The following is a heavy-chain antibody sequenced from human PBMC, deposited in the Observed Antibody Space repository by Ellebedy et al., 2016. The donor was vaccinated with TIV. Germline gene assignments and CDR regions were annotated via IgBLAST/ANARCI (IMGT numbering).Heavy chain of an antibody. CDR2: IYNSGST. D-gene: IGHD4-23*01. V-gene: IGHV4-59*01. Sequence: MPSETLSLTCTVSGGSISSYYLSWIRQPPGKGLEWIGYIYNSGSTNYNPSLKSRVTISVDTSKNQFSLKLSSVTAADTAVYYCARALSGGNPLEDWYFDLWGRGTLVTVSS. CDR3: ARALSGGNPLEDWYFDL. CDR1: GGSISSYY. J-gene: IGHJ2*01.